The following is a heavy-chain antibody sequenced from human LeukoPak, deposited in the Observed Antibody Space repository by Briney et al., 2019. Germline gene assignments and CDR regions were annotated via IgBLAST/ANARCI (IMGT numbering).Heavy chain of an antibody. CDR2: ITLDGSQK. CDR1: GFTLSSYW. CDR3: ATEDWFRFDS. J-gene: IGHJ4*02. Sequence: PGGSLRLSCAASGFTLSSYWMAWVRQAPGKGLEWVATITLDGSQKYYVDSVQGRFTISRDNAEKSLFLQVSSLRADDTAVYYCATEDWFRFDSWGQGTLLIVSS. D-gene: IGHD3-10*01. V-gene: IGHV3-7*05.